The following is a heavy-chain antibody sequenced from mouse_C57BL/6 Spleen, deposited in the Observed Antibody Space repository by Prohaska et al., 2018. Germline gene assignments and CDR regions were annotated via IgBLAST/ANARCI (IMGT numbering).Heavy chain of an antibody. CDR3: TDYYYGSSPLDY. Sequence: EVKLEESGGGLVQPGGSMKLSCVASGFTFSNYWMNWVRQSPEKGLEWVAQIRLKSDNYATHYAESVKGRFTISRDDSKSSVYLQMNNLRAEDTGIYYCTDYYYGSSPLDYWGQGTTLTVSS. CDR2: IRLKSDNYAT. J-gene: IGHJ2*01. V-gene: IGHV6-3*01. D-gene: IGHD1-1*01. CDR1: GFTFSNYW.